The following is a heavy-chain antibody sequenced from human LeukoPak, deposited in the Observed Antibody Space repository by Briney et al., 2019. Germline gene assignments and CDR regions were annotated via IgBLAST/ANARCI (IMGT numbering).Heavy chain of an antibody. CDR2: IKQDGSEE. CDR1: GFTFSSYW. J-gene: IGHJ4*02. D-gene: IGHD2-2*01. CDR3: ARLPLDIVVVPAAPWTFDY. V-gene: IGHV3-7*01. Sequence: GGSLRLSCAASGFTFSSYWMSWVRQAPGKGLEWVANIKQDGSEEYYVDSVKGRFTISRDNAKNSLYLQVNSLRAEDTAVYYCARLPLDIVVVPAAPWTFDYWGQGTLVTVSS.